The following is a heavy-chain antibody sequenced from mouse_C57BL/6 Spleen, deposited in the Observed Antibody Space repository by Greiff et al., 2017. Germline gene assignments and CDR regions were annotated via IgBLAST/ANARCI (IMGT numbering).Heavy chain of an antibody. CDR2: IDPANGNT. D-gene: IGHD1-1*01. Sequence: EVQLQQSVAELVRPGASVKLSCTASGFNIKNTYMHWVKQRPEQGLEWIGRIDPANGNTKYAPKFQGKATITADTSSNTAYLQLSSLTSEDTAIYYCARDYYGSSYERYFDVWGTGTTVTVSS. CDR3: ARDYYGSSYERYFDV. CDR1: GFNIKNTY. J-gene: IGHJ1*03. V-gene: IGHV14-3*01.